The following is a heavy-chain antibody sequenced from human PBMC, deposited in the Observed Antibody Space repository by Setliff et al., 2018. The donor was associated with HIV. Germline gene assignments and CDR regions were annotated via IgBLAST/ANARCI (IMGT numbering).Heavy chain of an antibody. V-gene: IGHV4-31*03. CDR3: ARAFCSSASCYGGGDAFDI. CDR1: GGSISSGGYY. CDR2: IYYSGNT. D-gene: IGHD2-2*01. Sequence: TSETLSLTCTVSGGSISSGGYYWSWIRQHPGRGLEWIGYIYYSGNTYYNPSPKSRLTISVDTSKNHFSLKLSSVTAADTAVYYCARAFCSSASCYGGGDAFDIWGQGTMVTVSS. J-gene: IGHJ3*02.